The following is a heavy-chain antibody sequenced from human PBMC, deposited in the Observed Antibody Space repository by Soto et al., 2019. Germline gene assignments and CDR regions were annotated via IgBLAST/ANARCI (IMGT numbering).Heavy chain of an antibody. CDR3: ARGPRNITTVTTDY. J-gene: IGHJ4*02. Sequence: SETLSLTCAVYGGSFSGYYWSWIRQPPGKGLEWIGEINHSGGTNYNPSLKSRVTISVDTSKNQFSLKLSSVTAADTAVYYCARGPRNITTVTTDYWGQGTLVTVSS. CDR1: GGSFSGYY. CDR2: INHSGGT. D-gene: IGHD4-17*01. V-gene: IGHV4-34*01.